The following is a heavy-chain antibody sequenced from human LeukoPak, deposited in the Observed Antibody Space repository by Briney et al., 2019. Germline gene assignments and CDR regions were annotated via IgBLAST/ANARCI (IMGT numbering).Heavy chain of an antibody. J-gene: IGHJ4*02. V-gene: IGHV4-59*08. D-gene: IGHD7-27*01. CDR3: ARRGNWGSWYHFDY. CDR2: IYYSGST. Sequence: PSETLSLTCTVSGGSISSYYWSWIRQPPGKGLEWIGYIYYSGSTNYNPSLKSRVTISVDTSKNQFSLKLSSVTAADTAVYYCARRGNWGSWYHFDYWGQGTLVTVSS. CDR1: GGSISSYY.